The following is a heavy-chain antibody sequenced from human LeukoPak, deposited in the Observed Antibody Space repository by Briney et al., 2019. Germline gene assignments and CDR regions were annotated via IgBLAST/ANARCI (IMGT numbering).Heavy chain of an antibody. CDR3: AKGISVDGYIFERGADY. Sequence: GGSLRLSCAASGFTFHTYVMSWVRQAPGKGLEWVSSVSGNGLDPYYSDSVKGRFTVSRDNSKSALFLQMTSLTVEDSAVYYCAKGISVDGYIFERGADYWGQGTLVTVSS. V-gene: IGHV3-23*01. CDR1: GFTFHTYV. D-gene: IGHD5-18*01. CDR2: VSGNGLDP. J-gene: IGHJ4*02.